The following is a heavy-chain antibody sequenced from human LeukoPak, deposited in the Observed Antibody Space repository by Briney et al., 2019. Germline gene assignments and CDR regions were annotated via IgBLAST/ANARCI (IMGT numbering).Heavy chain of an antibody. CDR1: GFTFRTFS. Sequence: PGGSLRLTYAASGFTFRTFSMNWVRQAPGKGLEWLSYISSGSSPIYYADSVTGRFTISRDDAQNLVYLQMNSLRAEDTAVYYCTYLRTPYYNDKWLDPWGQGALVTVSS. J-gene: IGHJ5*02. CDR2: ISSGSSPI. D-gene: IGHD3/OR15-3a*01. CDR3: TYLRTPYYNDKWLDP. V-gene: IGHV3-48*04.